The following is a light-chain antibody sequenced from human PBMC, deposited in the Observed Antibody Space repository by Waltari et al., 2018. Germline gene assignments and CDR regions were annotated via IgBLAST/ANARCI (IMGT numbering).Light chain of an antibody. V-gene: IGLV3-19*01. Sequence: SFELTQDPAVSVAVGQTVRITCQGDLLRTYYPSWCLQKPGQAPVLVIYGKNNRPSGIPDRFSASTSGNTASLTITGAQAEDEADYYCNSRDSSGDVIFGGGTKLTVL. CDR3: NSRDSSGDVI. CDR2: GKN. J-gene: IGLJ2*01. CDR1: LLRTYY.